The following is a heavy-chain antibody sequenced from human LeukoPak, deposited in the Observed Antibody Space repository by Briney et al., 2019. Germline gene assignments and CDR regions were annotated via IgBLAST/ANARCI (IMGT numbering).Heavy chain of an antibody. CDR2: ISSSSSYI. CDR1: GFTFSSYS. J-gene: IGHJ4*02. V-gene: IGHV3-21*01. Sequence: PGGSLRLSCAASGFTFSSYSMNWVRQAPGKGLEWVSSISSSSSYIYYADSVKGRFTISRDNAKNSLYLQMSSLRAEDTAVYYCARDTSVGDSHIDYWGQGTLVTVSS. D-gene: IGHD3-16*01. CDR3: ARDTSVGDSHIDY.